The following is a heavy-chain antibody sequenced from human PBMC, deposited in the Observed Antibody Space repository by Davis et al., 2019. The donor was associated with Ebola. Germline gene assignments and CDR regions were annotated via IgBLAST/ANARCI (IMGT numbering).Heavy chain of an antibody. D-gene: IGHD1-1*01. V-gene: IGHV3-21*01. J-gene: IGHJ5*02. CDR1: GFTFSTYS. CDR2: ISSDSDYI. Sequence: PGGSLRLSCAASGFTFSTYSMSWVRQAPGKALEWVSSISSDSDYIYYADSAKGRFTISRDNAKNSLFLQMNSLRAEDTAVYYCARVGWNGGPWNWFDPWGQGTLVTVSS. CDR3: ARVGWNGGPWNWFDP.